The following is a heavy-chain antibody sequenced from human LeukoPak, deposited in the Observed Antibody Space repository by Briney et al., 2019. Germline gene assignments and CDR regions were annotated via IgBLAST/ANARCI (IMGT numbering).Heavy chain of an antibody. Sequence: SETLSLTCTVSGGSISSSSYYWGWIRQPPGKGLEWIGSIFYSGNTYYSPSLKSRVAISVDTSKNQFSLKLSSVTAADTAVYYCASELLWLGEPPDYFDYWAREPWSPSPQ. V-gene: IGHV4-39*01. D-gene: IGHD3-10*01. CDR3: ASELLWLGEPPDYFDY. J-gene: IGHJ4*02. CDR2: IFYSGNT. CDR1: GGSISSSSYY.